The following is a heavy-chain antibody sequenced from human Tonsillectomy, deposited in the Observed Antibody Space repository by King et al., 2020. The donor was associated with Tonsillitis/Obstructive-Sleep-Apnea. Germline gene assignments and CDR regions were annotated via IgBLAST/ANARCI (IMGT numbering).Heavy chain of an antibody. V-gene: IGHV4-34*01. CDR1: GGSFSGYY. D-gene: IGHD1-20*01. CDR2: INHSGST. Sequence: VQLQQWGAGLLKPSETLSLTCAVYGGSFSGYYWSWIRQPPGKGLEWIGEINHSGSTNYNPSLKSRVTISVDTSKNQFSLKLSSVTAADTAVYYCARTITGTTRSYYYYYMDVWGKGTTVTVSS. J-gene: IGHJ6*03. CDR3: ARTITGTTRSYYYYYMDV.